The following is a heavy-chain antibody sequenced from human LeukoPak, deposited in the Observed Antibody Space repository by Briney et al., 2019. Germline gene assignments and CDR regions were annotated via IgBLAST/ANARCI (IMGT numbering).Heavy chain of an antibody. CDR1: GYTFTSYY. J-gene: IGHJ6*03. V-gene: IGHV1-46*01. CDR3: AAHCGGDCMGGGGLKQYYYYMDV. Sequence: ASVKVSCKASGYTFTSYYMHWVRQAPGQGLEWMGIINPSVGSTSYAQKFQGRVTMTRDTSTSTVYMELSSLRSEDTAVYYCAAHCGGDCMGGGGLKQYYYYMDVWGKGTTVTVSS. D-gene: IGHD2-21*02. CDR2: INPSVGST.